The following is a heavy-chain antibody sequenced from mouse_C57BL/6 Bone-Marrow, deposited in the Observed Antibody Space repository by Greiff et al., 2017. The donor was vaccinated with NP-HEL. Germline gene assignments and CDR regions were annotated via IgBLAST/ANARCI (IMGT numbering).Heavy chain of an antibody. D-gene: IGHD2-4*01. V-gene: IGHV1-82*01. J-gene: IGHJ4*01. CDR1: GYAFSSSW. CDR2: IYPGDGDT. CDR3: ARLGDYEDYAMDY. Sequence: VQLQQSGPELVKPGASVKISCKASGYAFSSSWMNWVKQRPGKGLEWIGRIYPGDGDTNYNGKFKGKATLTADKSSSTAYMQLSSLTSEDSAVYFCARLGDYEDYAMDYWGQGTSVTVSS.